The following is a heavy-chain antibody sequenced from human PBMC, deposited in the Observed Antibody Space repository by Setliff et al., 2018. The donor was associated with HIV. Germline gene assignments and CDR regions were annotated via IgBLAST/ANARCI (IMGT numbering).Heavy chain of an antibody. CDR3: ARGRPDDSSGQGLV. J-gene: IGHJ4*02. CDR1: GGSMSSSNW. CDR2: IYHSGST. Sequence: GTLSLTCAVSGGSMSSSNWWSWVRQPPGKVLEWIGEIYHSGSTNYNPSLKSRVTISVDKSNNQFSLKLNSVTAADTAVYYCARGRPDDSSGQGLVWGQGTLVTVSS. V-gene: IGHV4-4*02. D-gene: IGHD3-22*01.